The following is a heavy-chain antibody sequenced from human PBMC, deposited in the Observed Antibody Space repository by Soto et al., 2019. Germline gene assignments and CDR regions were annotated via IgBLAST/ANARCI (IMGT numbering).Heavy chain of an antibody. Sequence: GGSLRLSCAASGFTFDGYAMSWVRQAPGKGLQWVSSIGGSGDGTYYADSVKGRFTISRDNSKNTLYLQMNSLRAEDTAGYYCARAREVTFVRMPSSHWGQGTLVTVSS. V-gene: IGHV3-23*01. CDR3: ARAREVTFVRMPSSH. D-gene: IGHD2-21*02. CDR2: IGGSGDGT. CDR1: GFTFDGYA. J-gene: IGHJ4*02.